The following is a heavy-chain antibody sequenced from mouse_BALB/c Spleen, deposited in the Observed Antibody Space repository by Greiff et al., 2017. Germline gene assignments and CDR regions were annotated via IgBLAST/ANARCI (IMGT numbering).Heavy chain of an antibody. V-gene: IGHV1-80*01. CDR2: IYPGDGDT. Sequence: QVQLQQSGAELVRPGSSVKISCKASGYAFSSYWMNWVKQRPGQGLEWIGQIYPGDGDTNYNGKFKGKATLTADKSSSTAYMQLSSLTSEDSAVYFCARLFGGLFDYWGQGTTLTVSS. D-gene: IGHD1-1*01. CDR1: GYAFSSYW. J-gene: IGHJ2*01. CDR3: ARLFGGLFDY.